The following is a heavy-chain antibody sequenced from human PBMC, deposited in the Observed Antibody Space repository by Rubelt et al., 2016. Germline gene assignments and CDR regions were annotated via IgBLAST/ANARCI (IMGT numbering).Heavy chain of an antibody. J-gene: IGHJ6*02. CDR2: INHSGST. CDR1: GGSISSSSYY. V-gene: IGHV4-39*07. CDR3: ARDPAMGDSYYYYGMDV. Sequence: QLQLQESGPGLVKPSETLSLTCTVSGGSISSSSYYWGWIRQPPGKGLEWIGEINHSGSTNYNPSLKSRVTISVDTSKNQCSLKLSSVTAADTAVYYCARDPAMGDSYYYYGMDVWGQGTTVTVSS. D-gene: IGHD2-2*01.